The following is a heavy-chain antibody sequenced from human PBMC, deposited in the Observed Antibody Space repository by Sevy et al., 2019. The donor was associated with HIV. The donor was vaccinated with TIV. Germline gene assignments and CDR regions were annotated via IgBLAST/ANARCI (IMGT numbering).Heavy chain of an antibody. CDR1: GFTFGGYW. V-gene: IGHV3-7*03. Sequence: GGSLRLSCAASGFTFGGYWLCWVRQAPGKGLEWVANIKPDGSETYVDSVKGRFFISRDSAMNSLYLQMNSLRVEDTAVYYCAAEWDYWGQGALVTVSS. CDR3: AAEWDY. D-gene: IGHD2-8*01. CDR2: IKPDGSET. J-gene: IGHJ4*02.